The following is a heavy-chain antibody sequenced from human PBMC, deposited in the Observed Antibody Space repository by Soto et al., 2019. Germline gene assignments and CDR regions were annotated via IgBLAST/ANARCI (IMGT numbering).Heavy chain of an antibody. J-gene: IGHJ4*02. CDR2: IYYSGST. D-gene: IGHD3-22*01. V-gene: IGHV4-61*01. Sequence: ASETLSLTCTVSGGSVSSGSYYWSWIRQPPGKGLEWIGYIYYSGSTNYNPSLKSRVTISVDTSKNQFSLKLSSVTAADTAVYYCARLAYYYDSSGYYNFDYWGQGTLVTVSS. CDR1: GGSVSSGSYY. CDR3: ARLAYYYDSSGYYNFDY.